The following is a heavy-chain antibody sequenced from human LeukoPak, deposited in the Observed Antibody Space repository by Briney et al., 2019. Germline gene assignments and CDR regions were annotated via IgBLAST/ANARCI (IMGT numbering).Heavy chain of an antibody. Sequence: PGGSLRLSCAASGFTFSNFGMSWVRQAPGKGLEWVSTVSGSGDSTYYADSVKGRFTISRDNSKNTVYLQMNSLRAEDTAVYYCAMSYMITFGGVGGGFDYWGQGTLVTVSS. CDR1: GFTFSNFG. CDR2: VSGSGDST. V-gene: IGHV3-23*01. J-gene: IGHJ4*02. CDR3: AMSYMITFGGVGGGFDY. D-gene: IGHD3-16*01.